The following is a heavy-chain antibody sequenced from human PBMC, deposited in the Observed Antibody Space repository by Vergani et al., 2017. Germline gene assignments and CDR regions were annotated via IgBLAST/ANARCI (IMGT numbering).Heavy chain of an antibody. CDR3: ARDSPDSPXIAD. CDR2: IYSGGST. D-gene: IGHD6-13*01. Sequence: EVQLVESGGGLIQPGGSLRLSCAASGFTVSSYYMSWVRQAPGKGLEWVSVIYSGGSTYYADSVKGRFTISRDNSKNTLYLQMNSLRAEDTAVYYCARDSPDSPXIADWGQGTLVTVSS. V-gene: IGHV3-53*01. CDR1: GFTVSSYY. J-gene: IGHJ4*02.